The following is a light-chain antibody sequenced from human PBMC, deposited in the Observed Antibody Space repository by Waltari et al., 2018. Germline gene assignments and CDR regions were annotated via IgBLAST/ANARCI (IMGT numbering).Light chain of an antibody. V-gene: IGKV2-28*01. Sequence: EIVMTQSPLSLSVTPGEPASISCRSSQSLDPFNGNKYVDWYLQKPGQSPHLLSYMGSNRASGVPDRFRGFASDTDFILKISRVETEDVGVYYCMQSRQTPYTFGQGTKLEIK. CDR1: QSLDPFNGNKY. J-gene: IGKJ2*01. CDR3: MQSRQTPYT. CDR2: MGS.